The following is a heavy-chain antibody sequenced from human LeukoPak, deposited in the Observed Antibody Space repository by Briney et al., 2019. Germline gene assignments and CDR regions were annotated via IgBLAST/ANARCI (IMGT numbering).Heavy chain of an antibody. CDR1: GGSISSGDYY. V-gene: IGHV4-30-4*08. CDR3: ARDGGWNGFDY. D-gene: IGHD1-1*01. J-gene: IGHJ4*02. Sequence: SETLSLTCTVSGGSISSGDYYWSWIRQPPGKGLEWFGYIYYSGSTYYNPSLKSRVTISVDTSKNQFSLKLSSVTAADTAVYYCARDGGWNGFDYWGQGTLVTVSS. CDR2: IYYSGST.